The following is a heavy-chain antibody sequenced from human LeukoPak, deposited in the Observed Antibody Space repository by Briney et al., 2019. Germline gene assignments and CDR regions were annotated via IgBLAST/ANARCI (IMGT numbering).Heavy chain of an antibody. CDR2: VFTSGNN. D-gene: IGHD2-21*02. CDR3: ARVGDSATYFDY. CDR1: GASISSFY. Sequence: SETLSLTCTVSGASISSFYWSWIRQPAGKGLEWIGRVFTSGNNNYNPSLKSRAIMSGDRSKNQFSLKLSSVTAADTAVYYCARVGDSATYFDYWGQGTLVTVSS. V-gene: IGHV4-4*07. J-gene: IGHJ4*02.